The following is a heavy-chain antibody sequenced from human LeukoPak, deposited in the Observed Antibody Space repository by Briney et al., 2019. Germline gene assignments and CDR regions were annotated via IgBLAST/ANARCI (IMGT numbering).Heavy chain of an antibody. CDR3: ASVYPSSSSTGY. CDR2: INHSGST. CDR1: GGSFSGYY. D-gene: IGHD6-13*01. Sequence: SETLSLTCAVYGGSFSGYYWSWIRQPPGKGLEWIGEINHSGSTNYNPSLKSRVTISVDTSKNQFSLKLSSVTAADTAVYYCASVYPSSSSTGYWGQGTLVTVSS. J-gene: IGHJ4*02. V-gene: IGHV4-34*01.